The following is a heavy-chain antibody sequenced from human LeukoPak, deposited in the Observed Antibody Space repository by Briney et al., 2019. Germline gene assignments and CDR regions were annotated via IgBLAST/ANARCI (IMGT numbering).Heavy chain of an antibody. CDR2: ISAYNGNT. V-gene: IGHV1-18*01. CDR1: GYTFTSYG. J-gene: IGHJ4*02. CDR3: ARDRLNYDSRGYYSKFDY. D-gene: IGHD3-22*01. Sequence: ASVKVSCKASGYTFTSYGISWVRQTPGQGLEWMGWISAYNGNTNYAQKLQGRVTMTTDTSTSTAYMELRSLRSDDTAVYYCARDRLNYDSRGYYSKFDYWGQGTLVTVSS.